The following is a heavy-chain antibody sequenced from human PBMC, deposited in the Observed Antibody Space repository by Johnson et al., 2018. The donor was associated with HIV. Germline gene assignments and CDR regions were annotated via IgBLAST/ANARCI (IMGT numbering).Heavy chain of an antibody. D-gene: IGHD3-16*01. CDR1: GFTFSSYG. CDR2: ISYDGSNK. V-gene: IGHV3-30*18. CDR3: AKGSRGGEGAHDAFDI. Sequence: QVQLVESGGGLVQPGRSLRLSCAASGFTFSSYGMHWVRQAPGKGLEWVAVISYDGSNKYYADSVKGRFTISRDNSKNTLYLQMNSLRAEDTAVYYCAKGSRGGEGAHDAFDIWGQGTMVTVSS. J-gene: IGHJ3*02.